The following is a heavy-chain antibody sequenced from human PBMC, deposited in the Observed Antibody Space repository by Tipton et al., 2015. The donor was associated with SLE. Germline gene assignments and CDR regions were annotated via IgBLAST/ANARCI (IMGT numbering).Heavy chain of an antibody. Sequence: TLSLTCTVSGGSISSGSYYWSWIRQPAGKGLEWIGRIYTSGSPAYAPSLKSRVTISVDTSKNHFSLKLSSVTAADTAVYYCARDIGGRGGDCYAFDIWGQGTMVTVSS. CDR3: ARDIGGRGGDCYAFDI. J-gene: IGHJ3*02. CDR1: GGSISSGSYY. CDR2: IYTSGSP. D-gene: IGHD2-21*01. V-gene: IGHV4-61*02.